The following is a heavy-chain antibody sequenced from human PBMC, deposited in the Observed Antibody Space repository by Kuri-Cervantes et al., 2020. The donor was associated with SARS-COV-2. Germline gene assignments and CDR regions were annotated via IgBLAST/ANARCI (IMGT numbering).Heavy chain of an antibody. J-gene: IGHJ6*03. Sequence: SETLSLTCAFYGESFSGYYWNWIRQSPGKGLEWIGSIYHSGSTYYNPSLKSRVTISVDTSKNQFSLKLSSVTAADTAVYYCARQRGRYYYYYMDVWGKGTTVTVSS. V-gene: IGHV4-34*01. CDR3: ARQRGRYYYYYMDV. D-gene: IGHD6-25*01. CDR2: IYHSGST. CDR1: GESFSGYY.